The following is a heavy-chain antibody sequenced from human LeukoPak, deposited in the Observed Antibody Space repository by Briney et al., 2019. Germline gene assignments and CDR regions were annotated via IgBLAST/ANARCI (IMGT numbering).Heavy chain of an antibody. V-gene: IGHV1-24*01. J-gene: IGHJ3*02. CDR1: GYTLTELS. D-gene: IGHD3-22*01. Sequence: ASVKVSCKVSGYTLTELSIHWVRQAPGKGLEWMGGSDPEAGETIYAQNFQGRVTMTEDTSTYTSYMELYSLRSEDTAVYYCATDDDSSGFALYAFNIWGQGTMVTVSS. CDR2: SDPEAGET. CDR3: ATDDDSSGFALYAFNI.